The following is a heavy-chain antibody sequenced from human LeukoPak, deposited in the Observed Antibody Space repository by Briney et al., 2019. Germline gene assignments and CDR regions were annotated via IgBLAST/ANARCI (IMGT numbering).Heavy chain of an antibody. V-gene: IGHV3-30*03. Sequence: GGSLRLSCAASGFTFNNYGMQWVRQTPGKGLEWVTVNGGTQYYADSVKGRFTISRDDSKNTLYLQMNSLRAEDTAVYYCAGSSWYGYWGQGTLVTVSS. CDR2: NGGTQ. CDR3: AGSSWYGY. CDR1: GFTFNNYG. J-gene: IGHJ4*02. D-gene: IGHD6-13*01.